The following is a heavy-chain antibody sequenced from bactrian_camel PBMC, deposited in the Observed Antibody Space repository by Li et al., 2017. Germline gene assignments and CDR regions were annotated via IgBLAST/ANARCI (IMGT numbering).Heavy chain of an antibody. CDR3: ARGVDGGYWINDFEY. Sequence: VESGGSLRLSCAASGFTFSRYYMSWVRQAPEKGLEWVASIYTDGSKTDYAGSVKGRFTISRGNAKNTLYLQLNSLKTEDTAMYYCARGVDGGYWINDFEYWGQGTQVTVS. V-gene: IGHV3-2*01. D-gene: IGHD2*01. CDR1: GFTFSRYY. J-gene: IGHJ4*01. CDR2: IYTDGSKT.